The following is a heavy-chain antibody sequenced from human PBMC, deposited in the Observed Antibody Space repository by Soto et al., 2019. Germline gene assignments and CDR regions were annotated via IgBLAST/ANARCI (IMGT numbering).Heavy chain of an antibody. CDR3: ARDRIAARPYYDAVDI. D-gene: IGHD6-6*01. V-gene: IGHV1-46*01. CDR1: GYTFTSYY. Sequence: QVQLVQSGAEVKKPGASVKVSCKASGYTFTSYYMHWVRQAPGQGLEWMGIINPSGGSTSYAQKFQGRVTMTRDTSTSTVYMELGSLRSEDTAVYYCARDRIAARPYYDAVDIWGQGTIVTVSS. CDR2: INPSGGST. J-gene: IGHJ3*02.